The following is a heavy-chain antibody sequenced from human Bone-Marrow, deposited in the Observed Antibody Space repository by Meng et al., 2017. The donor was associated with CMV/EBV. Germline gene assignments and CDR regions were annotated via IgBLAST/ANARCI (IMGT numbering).Heavy chain of an antibody. V-gene: IGHV3-74*01. J-gene: IGHJ6*02. CDR1: GFTFSSYW. CDR3: ARRKSSSSVGGMDV. CDR2: INSDGSST. Sequence: GESLKISCAASGFTFSSYWMHWVRQAPGKGLVWVSRINSDGSSTSYTDSVKGRFTISRDNAKNTLYLQMNSLRAEDTAVYYCARRKSSSSVGGMDVWGQGTTVTVSS. D-gene: IGHD6-6*01.